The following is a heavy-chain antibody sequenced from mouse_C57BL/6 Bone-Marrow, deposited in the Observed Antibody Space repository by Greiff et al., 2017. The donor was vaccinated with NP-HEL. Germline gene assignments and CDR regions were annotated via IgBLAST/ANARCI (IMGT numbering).Heavy chain of an antibody. V-gene: IGHV10-3*01. CDR1: GFTFHTYA. D-gene: IGHD2-4*01. CDR2: IRSKSSNYAT. CDR3: VTRGLRAWFAY. J-gene: IGHJ3*01. Sequence: EVQLVESGGGLVQPQGSLKLSCAASGFTFHTYAMHWVRQAPGKGLEWVARIRSKSSNYATYYADSVKDRFTISRDDSQSMLYLQMNNLKTEDTAMYYCVTRGLRAWFAYWGQGTLVTVSA.